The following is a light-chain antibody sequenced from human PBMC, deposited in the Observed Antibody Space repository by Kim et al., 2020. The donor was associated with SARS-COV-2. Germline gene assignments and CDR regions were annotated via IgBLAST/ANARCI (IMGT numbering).Light chain of an antibody. Sequence: QSVLTQPPSVSGAPGQRVTISCTGSSSNIGGGLDVQWYQQVPGTAPKLLIDGNNNRPSGVPDRFSASKSGTAPSLAITGLQPEDEADYYCQSYDTSLRGWVFGGWTQLTVL. CDR3: QSYDTSLRGWV. J-gene: IGLJ3*02. V-gene: IGLV1-40*01. CDR1: SSNIGGGLD. CDR2: GNN.